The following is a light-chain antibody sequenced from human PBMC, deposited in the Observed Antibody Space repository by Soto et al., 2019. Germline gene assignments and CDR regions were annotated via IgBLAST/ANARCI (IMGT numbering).Light chain of an antibody. J-gene: IGKJ5*01. Sequence: EIVMTQSPATLSLSPREXAPPSCSASQSVFNNLAWYQQKPGQAPRLLIYGASSRATGIPDRFSGSGSGTDFTLTISGLEPEDFAVYYCQQYDSSPPITFGQGTRLEIK. CDR1: QSVFNN. V-gene: IGKV3-20*01. CDR2: GAS. CDR3: QQYDSSPPIT.